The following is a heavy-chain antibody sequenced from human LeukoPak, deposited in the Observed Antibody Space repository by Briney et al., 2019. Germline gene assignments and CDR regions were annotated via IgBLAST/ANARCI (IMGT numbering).Heavy chain of an antibody. D-gene: IGHD4-23*01. V-gene: IGHV1-8*01. CDR2: MNPNSGNT. Sequence: ASVKVSCKASGYTFTSYDINWVRQATGQGLEWMGWMNPNSGNTGYAQKFQGRVTMTRNTSISTAYMELSSPRSEDTAVYYCARRGHDYGGSYYFDYWGQGTLVTVSS. CDR1: GYTFTSYD. J-gene: IGHJ4*02. CDR3: ARRGHDYGGSYYFDY.